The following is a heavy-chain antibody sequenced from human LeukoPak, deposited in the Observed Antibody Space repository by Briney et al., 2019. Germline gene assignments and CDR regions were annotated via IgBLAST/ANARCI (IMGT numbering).Heavy chain of an antibody. J-gene: IGHJ6*03. V-gene: IGHV4-39*07. Sequence: SETLSLTCTVSGGSISSTSHYWGWIRQPPGKGLEWIGSFYYSGNTYYYNPSLKSRVTKSVDTSKNQFSLKVNSVTAADTAVYYCATIVVVVAATPGDYVDVWGKGTTVTVSS. CDR2: FYYSGNTY. CDR3: ATIVVVVAATPGDYVDV. D-gene: IGHD2-15*01. CDR1: GGSISSTSHY.